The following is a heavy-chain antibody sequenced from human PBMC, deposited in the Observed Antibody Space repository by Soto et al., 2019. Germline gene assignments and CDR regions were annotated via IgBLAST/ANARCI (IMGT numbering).Heavy chain of an antibody. D-gene: IGHD1-26*01. V-gene: IGHV1-3*01. CDR3: ARDFTGSSLGLDY. Sequence: QVQLVQSGAEVKKPGASVKVSCKASGYTFTSYAMHWVRQAPGQRLEWMGWINAGNGNTKYSQKFQGRVTITRDTSASKAYMELSSLRSEDTAGYYCARDFTGSSLGLDYWGQGTLVTVSS. CDR2: INAGNGNT. CDR1: GYTFTSYA. J-gene: IGHJ4*02.